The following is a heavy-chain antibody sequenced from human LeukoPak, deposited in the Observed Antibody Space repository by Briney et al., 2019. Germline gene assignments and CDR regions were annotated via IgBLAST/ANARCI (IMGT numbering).Heavy chain of an antibody. CDR2: INHSGST. V-gene: IGHV4-34*01. J-gene: IGHJ5*02. D-gene: IGHD7-27*01. Sequence: PSKTLSLTCAVYGGSFSGYYWSWIRQPPGKGLEWIGEINHSGSTNYNPSLKSRVTISVDTSKNQFSLKLSSVTAADTAVYYCARGPWGWFDPWGQGTLVTVSS. CDR1: GGSFSGYY. CDR3: ARGPWGWFDP.